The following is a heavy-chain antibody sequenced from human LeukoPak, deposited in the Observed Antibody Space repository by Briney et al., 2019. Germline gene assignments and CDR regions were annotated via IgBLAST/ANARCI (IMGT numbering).Heavy chain of an antibody. J-gene: IGHJ4*02. V-gene: IGHV3-23*01. Sequence: PGGSLRLSCAASGFTFSDYAMNWVRQAPGKGLEWVSAISGSGGSTYYADSVKGRFTISRDNSKNTLYLQMNSLRAEDTAVYYCAKEGNGDYLPDYWGQGTLVTVSS. D-gene: IGHD4-17*01. CDR1: GFTFSDYA. CDR2: ISGSGGST. CDR3: AKEGNGDYLPDY.